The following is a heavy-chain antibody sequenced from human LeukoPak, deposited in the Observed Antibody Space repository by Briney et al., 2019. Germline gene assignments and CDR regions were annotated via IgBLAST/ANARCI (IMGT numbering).Heavy chain of an antibody. CDR2: ISGSGGST. J-gene: IGHJ4*02. CDR3: AKKRPRGYEYYFDY. V-gene: IGHV3-23*01. Sequence: PGGSLRLSCAASGFTFSSSWMYWVRQAPGKGLEWVSAISGSGGSTYYADSVKGRFTISRDNSKNTLYLQMNSLRAEDTAVYYCAKKRPRGYEYYFDYWGQGTLVTVSS. D-gene: IGHD5-12*01. CDR1: GFTFSSSW.